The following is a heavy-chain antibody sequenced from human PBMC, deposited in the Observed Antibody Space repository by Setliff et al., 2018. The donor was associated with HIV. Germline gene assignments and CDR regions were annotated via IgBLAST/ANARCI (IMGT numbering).Heavy chain of an antibody. CDR1: GFTFGDYH. V-gene: IGHV3-11*04. CDR2: ITTDGRLT. J-gene: IGHJ4*02. Sequence: GGSLRLSCAASGFTFGDYHMIWIRQTPEKGLEWLSDITTDGRLTSYADSVKGRFTISRDNAKELLYLQMNSLRVEDTAVYYCARDGGLRGYSYGWPGFWGQGTQVTVSS. CDR3: ARDGGLRGYSYGWPGF. D-gene: IGHD5-18*01.